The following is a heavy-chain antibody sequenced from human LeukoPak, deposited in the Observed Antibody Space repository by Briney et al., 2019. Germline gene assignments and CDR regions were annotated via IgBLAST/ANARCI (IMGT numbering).Heavy chain of an antibody. CDR1: GGSISSYY. J-gene: IGHJ4*02. CDR3: ARHRPGPYDY. V-gene: IGHV4-59*08. CDR2: IYYSGST. Sequence: PSETLSLTCTVSGGSISSYYWSWIRQPPGKGLEWIGYIYYSGSTSYNPSLKSRVTISVDTSKNQFSLNLNSVTVADTAVYYCARHRPGPYDYWGLGTLATVSS.